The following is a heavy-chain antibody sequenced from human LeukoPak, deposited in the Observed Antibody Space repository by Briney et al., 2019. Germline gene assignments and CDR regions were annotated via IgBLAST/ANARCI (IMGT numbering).Heavy chain of an antibody. V-gene: IGHV1-3*01. J-gene: IGHJ4*02. CDR2: INAGNGDT. Sequence: GASVKVSCTASGYIFTSFAVNWVRQAPGQRLEWMGWINAGNGDTKYSQKFQGRVSITRDTSAKIIYMELSSLRSDDTAVYYCARDSGDYYDSRFDYWGQGTLVTVSS. CDR3: ARDSGDYYDSRFDY. CDR1: GYIFTSFA. D-gene: IGHD3-22*01.